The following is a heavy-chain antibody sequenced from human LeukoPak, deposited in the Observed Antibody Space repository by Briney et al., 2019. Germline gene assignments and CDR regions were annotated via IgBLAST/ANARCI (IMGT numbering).Heavy chain of an antibody. Sequence: SETLSLTCTVSGGSISSYYWSWIRQPPGKGLEWIGYMYNSGSTNYNPSLKSRVTISVDTSKNQFSLKLSSVTAADTAVYYCARYFSGHDYWGQGTLVTLSS. CDR1: GGSISSYY. CDR2: MYNSGST. D-gene: IGHD3-10*01. V-gene: IGHV4-59*08. CDR3: ARYFSGHDY. J-gene: IGHJ4*02.